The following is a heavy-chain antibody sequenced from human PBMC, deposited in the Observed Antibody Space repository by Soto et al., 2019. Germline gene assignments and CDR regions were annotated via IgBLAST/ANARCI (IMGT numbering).Heavy chain of an antibody. V-gene: IGHV3-74*01. CDR1: GFTFSSYW. CDR3: AREYPGGSFDD. CDR2: IKSDGSST. D-gene: IGHD2-8*02. J-gene: IGHJ4*02. Sequence: EVQLVESGGGSVQPGGSLRLSCAASGFTFSSYWMHWVRQVPGKGLVWVSRIKSDGSSTRYADSVKGRFTISRDNAKNTLYLHKNSRRVEDTAVYYCAREYPGGSFDDWGQGALVTVSS.